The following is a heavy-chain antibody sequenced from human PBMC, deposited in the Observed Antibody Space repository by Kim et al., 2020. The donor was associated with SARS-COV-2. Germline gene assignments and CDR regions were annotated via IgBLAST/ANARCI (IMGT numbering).Heavy chain of an antibody. CDR1: GFTFSSYG. CDR3: AKGLLWFGEPYYYYGMDV. CDR2: ISYDGSNK. D-gene: IGHD3-10*01. J-gene: IGHJ6*01. Sequence: GGSLRLSCTASGFTFSSYGMHWVRQAPGKGLEWVAVISYDGSNKYYADSVKGRFTISRDNSKNTLYLQMNSLRAEDTAVYYCAKGLLWFGEPYYYYGMDV. V-gene: IGHV3-30*18.